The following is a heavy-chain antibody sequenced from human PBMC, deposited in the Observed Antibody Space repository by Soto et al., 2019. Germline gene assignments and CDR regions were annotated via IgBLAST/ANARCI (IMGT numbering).Heavy chain of an antibody. V-gene: IGHV5-51*01. Sequence: GESLKISCQGFGYTFTDYWIGWVRQMPGKGLEWVGIMYPGNPDARYSPSFQGQVTISVDKSISTAYLQWSSLTASDTAIYYCARRHPNAWSGGTDWGQGTLVNVSS. D-gene: IGHD1-26*01. CDR1: GYTFTDYW. CDR2: MYPGNPDA. CDR3: ARRHPNAWSGGTD. J-gene: IGHJ4*02.